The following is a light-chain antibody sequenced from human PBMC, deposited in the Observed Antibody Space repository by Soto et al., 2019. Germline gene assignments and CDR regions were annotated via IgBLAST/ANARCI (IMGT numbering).Light chain of an antibody. CDR3: QQYNNWPPWT. CDR1: QSVSSSY. CDR2: GAS. J-gene: IGKJ1*01. Sequence: EIVMTQSPATLSVSPGERATLSCRASQSVSSSYLAWYQQTPGQAPRLLIYGASTRATGIPARFSGSGSGTEFTLTISSLQSEDFAVYYCQQYNNWPPWTFGQGTKVDIK. V-gene: IGKV3-15*01.